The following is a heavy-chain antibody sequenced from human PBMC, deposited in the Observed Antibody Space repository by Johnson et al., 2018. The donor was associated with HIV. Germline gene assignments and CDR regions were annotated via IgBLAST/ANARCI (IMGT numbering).Heavy chain of an antibody. CDR1: GVTFSSYG. J-gene: IGHJ3*02. Sequence: QMLLVESGGGVVQPGGSLRISCAASGVTFSSYGMHWVRQAPGKGLEWVANIKQDGSEKYYVDSVKGRFSLSSDISKNTLYLQMNSLRAEDTAVYYCAKVGATVITPRGEAFDIWGQGAMATVSS. CDR2: IKQDGSEK. D-gene: IGHD4-23*01. V-gene: IGHV3-30*02. CDR3: AKVGATVITPRGEAFDI.